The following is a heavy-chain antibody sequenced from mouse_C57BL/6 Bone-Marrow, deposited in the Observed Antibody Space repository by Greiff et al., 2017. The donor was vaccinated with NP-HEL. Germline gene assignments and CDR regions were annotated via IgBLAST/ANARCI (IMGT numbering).Heavy chain of an antibody. J-gene: IGHJ2*01. Sequence: QVQLQQSGPELVKPGASVKISCKASGYAFSSSWMNWVKQRPGKGLEWIGRIYPGDGDTNYNGKFKGKATLTADKSSSTAYMQLSSLTSEDSAVYFCARYGNPNYFDYWGQGTTLTVSS. V-gene: IGHV1-82*01. CDR1: GYAFSSSW. D-gene: IGHD2-1*01. CDR3: ARYGNPNYFDY. CDR2: IYPGDGDT.